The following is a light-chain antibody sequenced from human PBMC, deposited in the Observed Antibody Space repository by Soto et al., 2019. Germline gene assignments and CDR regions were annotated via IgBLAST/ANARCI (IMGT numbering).Light chain of an antibody. CDR3: ISYTSSSSRV. J-gene: IGLJ7*01. V-gene: IGLV2-14*03. Sequence: QSALTQPASVSGSPGQSITISCTGTSSDVGGYDSVSWYQQHPGKAPQLMIFDVSNRPSGVSSRFSGSKSGNTASLSISGLQTEDEAKYYCISYTSSSSRVFGGGTQLTFL. CDR1: SSDVGGYDS. CDR2: DVS.